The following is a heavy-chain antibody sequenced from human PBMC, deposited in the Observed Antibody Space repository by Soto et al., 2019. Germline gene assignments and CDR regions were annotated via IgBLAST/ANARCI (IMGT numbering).Heavy chain of an antibody. Sequence: EVQLVESGGGLVQPGESLRLSCAASGFTFSYYWMHWVRQAPGKGLVWVSRIHSDGSSTTYADSVKDRLTISRENARNTLYLQMKRLRAEGTAVYYCSNGDRGAFDFWGPGTLFTVSS. CDR1: GFTFSYYW. D-gene: IGHD3-10*01. V-gene: IGHV3-74*03. CDR3: SNGDRGAFDF. J-gene: IGHJ3*01. CDR2: IHSDGSST.